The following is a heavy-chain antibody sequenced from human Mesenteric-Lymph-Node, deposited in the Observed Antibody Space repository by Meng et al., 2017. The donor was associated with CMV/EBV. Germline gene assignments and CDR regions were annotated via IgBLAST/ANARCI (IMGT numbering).Heavy chain of an antibody. D-gene: IGHD5-12*01. Sequence: GGAVSSGTCYWRWIRQPPGKGLEWIGYVYFRGSNKYNTSFKSRVTISVDTSKNQFSLRLSSVTAADTAMYYCARGGVATMHPFDYWGQGTLVTVSS. J-gene: IGHJ4*02. CDR2: VYFRGSN. CDR1: GGAVSSGTCY. CDR3: ARGGVATMHPFDY. V-gene: IGHV4-61*01.